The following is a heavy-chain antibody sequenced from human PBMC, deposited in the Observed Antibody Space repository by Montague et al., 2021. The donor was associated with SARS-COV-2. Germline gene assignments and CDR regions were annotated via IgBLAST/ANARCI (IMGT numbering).Heavy chain of an antibody. V-gene: IGHV3-30*04. CDR2: IPNDGSNK. CDR3: ARESASFHDGGYFDY. CDR1: GFYFSYA. D-gene: IGHD1-26*01. J-gene: IGHJ4*02. Sequence: SLRLSCAASGFYFSYAMHWVRQAPGKGLEWVALIPNDGSNKHYADSVMGRFTVSRDNSKNTLYLQMNSLRAEDTAVYYCARESASFHDGGYFDYWGPGTLVTVSS.